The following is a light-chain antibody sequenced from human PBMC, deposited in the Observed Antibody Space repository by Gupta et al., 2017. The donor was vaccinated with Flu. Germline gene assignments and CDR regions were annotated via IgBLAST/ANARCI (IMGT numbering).Light chain of an antibody. J-gene: IGKJ4*01. CDR2: RAS. Sequence: FTQSPASSSQSPGDRATVSGRLSESVSSTYLAWYQQRPGQRPRLLIYRASRRAPDIPDRFSGTASGTDFALTISGLQPEDSATYFCQQYGSIPPTFGGGTKVEVK. CDR3: QQYGSIPPT. V-gene: IGKV3-20*01. CDR1: ESVSSTY.